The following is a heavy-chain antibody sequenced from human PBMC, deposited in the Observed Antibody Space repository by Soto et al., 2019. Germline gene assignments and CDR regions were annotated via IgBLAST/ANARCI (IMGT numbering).Heavy chain of an antibody. J-gene: IGHJ4*02. CDR3: ARQIYDSDTGPNFQYYFDS. V-gene: IGHV5-10-1*01. Sequence: ESLKISCKGSGYIFAGYWIAWVLQKRGEGLEWMGRIDPSDSQTYYSPSFRGHVTISVTKSITTVFLQWSSLRASDTAMYYCARQIYDSDTGPNFQYYFDSWGQGTPVTVSS. D-gene: IGHD3-22*01. CDR1: GYIFAGYW. CDR2: IDPSDSQT.